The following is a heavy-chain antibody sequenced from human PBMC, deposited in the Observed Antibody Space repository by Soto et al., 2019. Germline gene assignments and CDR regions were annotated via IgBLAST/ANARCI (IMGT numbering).Heavy chain of an antibody. J-gene: IGHJ6*02. CDR3: ARDPVAAAQHNYYYYGMDV. V-gene: IGHV6-1*01. CDR2: TYYRSKWYN. CDR1: GDSVSSNSAA. Sequence: SQTLSLTCAISGDSVSSNSAAWNWIRQSPSRGLEWLGRTYYRSKWYNDYAVSVKSRITINPDTSKNQFSLQLNSVTPEDTAVYYCARDPVAAAQHNYYYYGMDVWGQGTTVTV. D-gene: IGHD6-13*01.